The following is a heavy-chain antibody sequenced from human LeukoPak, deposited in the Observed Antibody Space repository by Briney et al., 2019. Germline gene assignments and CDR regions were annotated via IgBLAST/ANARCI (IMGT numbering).Heavy chain of an antibody. V-gene: IGHV3-74*01. CDR3: IRNVQSGFDI. D-gene: IGHD3-3*01. CDR2: INFDGSTT. CDR1: GFTFSSYW. Sequence: GGSLRLSCAASGFTFSSYWMHWVRQAPGKGLAWVSRINFDGSTTNYADSVKGRFTISRDSAKNTLYLQMNSLRAEDTAVYYCIRNVQSGFDIWGQGTMVTVSS. J-gene: IGHJ3*02.